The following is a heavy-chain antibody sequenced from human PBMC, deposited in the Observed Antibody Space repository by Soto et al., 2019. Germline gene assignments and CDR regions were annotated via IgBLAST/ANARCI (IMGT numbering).Heavy chain of an antibody. CDR1: GGSISSYY. J-gene: IGHJ6*03. D-gene: IGHD4-17*01. Sequence: PSETLSLTCTVSGGSISSYYWSWIRQPPGKGLEWIGYIYYSGSTNYNPSLKSRVTTSVDTSKNQFSLKLSSVTAADTAVYYWAIDARCCCGDPGYYYYMGVWGKGTTVTVSS. CDR2: IYYSGST. V-gene: IGHV4-59*01. CDR3: AIDARCCCGDPGYYYYMGV.